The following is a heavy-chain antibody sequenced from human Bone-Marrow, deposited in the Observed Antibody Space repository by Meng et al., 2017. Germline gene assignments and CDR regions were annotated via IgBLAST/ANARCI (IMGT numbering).Heavy chain of an antibody. D-gene: IGHD4-11*01. Sequence: QVRLQQVDPGLWMPLDPRFFSCLFTSRSFGVDYGSWIRQPPGKGLEWICEINHKGSTNYNPCRESLTTKSVDTSQINISLKLSSVTAADSSVYYCARGPTTMSHDFDYWGQGTLVTVSS. V-gene: IGHV4-34*01. CDR3: ARGPTTMSHDFDY. CDR2: INHKGST. J-gene: IGHJ4*02. CDR1: SRSFGVDY.